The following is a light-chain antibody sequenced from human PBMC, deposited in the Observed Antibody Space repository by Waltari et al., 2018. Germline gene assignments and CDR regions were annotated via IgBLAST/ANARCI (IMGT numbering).Light chain of an antibody. CDR3: SSYTESGARV. J-gene: IGLJ2*01. V-gene: IGLV2-14*01. CDR1: SNDVGTYTY. CDR2: EVY. Sequence: QSGLTQPASVSGSPGQSITISCTGTSNDVGTYTYVSWYQHHPDRAPLLLIYEVYNRPSGFSTRLSGSTSGNTASLAISGLLAEDEAVYYCSSYTESGARVFGGGTKVTV.